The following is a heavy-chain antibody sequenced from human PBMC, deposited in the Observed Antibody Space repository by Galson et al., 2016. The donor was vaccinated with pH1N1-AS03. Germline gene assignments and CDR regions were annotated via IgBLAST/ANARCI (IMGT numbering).Heavy chain of an antibody. Sequence: SLRLSCAASGFTFSNAWMSWVRQAPGKGLEWVGLIKNRENGRTTDYAAPVKGRFTISRDDSKNTPYPQMNSLKTEDTAVYYCTTDDYGDYRGTGAGTNDAFDMWGQGTMVTVSS. D-gene: IGHD4-17*01. CDR2: IKNRENGRTT. CDR1: GFTFSNAW. V-gene: IGHV3-15*01. CDR3: TTDDYGDYRGTGAGTNDAFDM. J-gene: IGHJ3*02.